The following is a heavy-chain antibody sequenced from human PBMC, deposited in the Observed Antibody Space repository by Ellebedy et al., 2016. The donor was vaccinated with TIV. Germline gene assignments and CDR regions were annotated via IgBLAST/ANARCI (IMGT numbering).Heavy chain of an antibody. CDR1: GFNFSSYW. J-gene: IGHJ5*02. Sequence: GESLKISCAASGFNFSSYWMTWVRQAPGKGLEWVATIRQEGDEIYYVESVKGRFTISRYNAKNSLFPQMNSMRVEDTAVYYCARRASYGDYAVQVNPWFDPWGQGTLVTVSS. CDR2: IRQEGDEI. D-gene: IGHD4-17*01. V-gene: IGHV3-7*01. CDR3: ARRASYGDYAVQVNPWFDP.